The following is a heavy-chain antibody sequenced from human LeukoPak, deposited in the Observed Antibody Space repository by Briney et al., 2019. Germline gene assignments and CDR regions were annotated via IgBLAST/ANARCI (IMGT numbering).Heavy chain of an antibody. J-gene: IGHJ4*02. CDR1: GGSISSYY. D-gene: IGHD2-2*01. V-gene: IGHV4-59*08. CDR3: ARLVVPAATYYSDY. CDR2: TYYSGST. Sequence: SETLSLTCTVSGGSISSYYWSWIRQPPGKGLEWIGYTYYSGSTNYNPSLKSRVTISVDTSKNQFSLKLSSVTAADTAVYYCARLVVPAATYYSDYWGQGTLVTVSS.